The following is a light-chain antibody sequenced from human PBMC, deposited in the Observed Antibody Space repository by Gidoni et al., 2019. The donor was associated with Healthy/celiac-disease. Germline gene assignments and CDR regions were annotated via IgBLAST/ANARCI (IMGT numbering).Light chain of an antibody. V-gene: IGKV1-5*01. Sequence: DIQMTQSPSNLSASVGDRVTITCRASQSISSWVAWYQQKPGKAPKLLIYDASSLESGVPSRFSGSGSGTEFTLTISSLQPDDFATYYCQQYNSYPVTFXQXTKVEIK. J-gene: IGKJ1*01. CDR1: QSISSW. CDR2: DAS. CDR3: QQYNSYPVT.